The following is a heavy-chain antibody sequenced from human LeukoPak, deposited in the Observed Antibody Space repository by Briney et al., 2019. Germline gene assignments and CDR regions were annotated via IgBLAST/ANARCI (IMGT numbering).Heavy chain of an antibody. CDR2: IWYDGSNK. J-gene: IGHJ4*02. CDR1: GFTFSSYG. Sequence: PGGSLRLSCAASGFTFSSYGMHWVRQAPGKGLEWVAVIWYDGSNKYYADSVKGRFTISRDNSKNTLYLQMNSLRAEDTAVYYCARGQAGAYYFDYWGQGTLVTVSS. V-gene: IGHV3-33*01. CDR3: ARGQAGAYYFDY.